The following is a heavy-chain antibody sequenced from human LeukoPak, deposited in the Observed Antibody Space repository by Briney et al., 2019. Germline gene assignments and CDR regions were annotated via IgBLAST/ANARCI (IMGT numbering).Heavy chain of an antibody. J-gene: IGHJ4*02. V-gene: IGHV1-18*01. Sequence: ASLKVSCKASGYTFTSYGISWVRQAPGQGLKWMGWISAYNSNTNYAQKLQGRVTMTTDTSTSTAYMELRSLRSDDTAVYYCARGSGSSWYPAYYSTEYYFDYWGQGTLVTVSS. CDR3: ARGSGSSWYPAYYSTEYYFDY. D-gene: IGHD6-13*01. CDR1: GYTFTSYG. CDR2: ISAYNSNT.